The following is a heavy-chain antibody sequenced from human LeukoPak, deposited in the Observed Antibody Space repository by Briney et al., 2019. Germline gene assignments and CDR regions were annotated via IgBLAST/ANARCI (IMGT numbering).Heavy chain of an antibody. CDR2: IKQDGSEK. CDR1: GFTLSSYW. Sequence: GGSLRLSCAASGFTLSSYWMSWVRQAPGKGLEWVANIKQDGSEKYYVDSVKGRFTISRDNAKNSLYLQMNSLRAEDTAVYYCARAIDDYGDPCQFDYWGQGTLVTVSS. V-gene: IGHV3-7*01. J-gene: IGHJ4*02. D-gene: IGHD4-17*01. CDR3: ARAIDDYGDPCQFDY.